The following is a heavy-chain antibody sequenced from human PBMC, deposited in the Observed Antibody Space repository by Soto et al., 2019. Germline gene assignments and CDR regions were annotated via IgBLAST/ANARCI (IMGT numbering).Heavy chain of an antibody. D-gene: IGHD3-9*01. J-gene: IGHJ4*02. CDR3: APTPRNYDILTGQKTPDY. Sequence: GGSLRLSCAASGFTFSSYAMSWVRQAPGKGLEWVSAISGSGGSTYYADSVKGRFTISRDNSKNTLYLQMNSLRAEDTAVYYCAPTPRNYDILTGQKTPDYWGQGTLVTVSS. CDR1: GFTFSSYA. V-gene: IGHV3-23*01. CDR2: ISGSGGST.